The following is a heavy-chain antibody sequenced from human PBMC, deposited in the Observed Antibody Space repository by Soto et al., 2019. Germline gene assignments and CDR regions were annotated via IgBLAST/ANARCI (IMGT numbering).Heavy chain of an antibody. Sequence: PSETLSLTCTVSGGSISSGGYYWSWIRQHPGKGLEWIGYIYYSGSTYYNPSLKSRVTISVDTSKNQFSLKLSSVTAADTAVYYCARDSETAMVKGFDPWGQGTLVTVSS. V-gene: IGHV4-31*03. J-gene: IGHJ5*02. D-gene: IGHD5-18*01. CDR1: GGSISSGGYY. CDR3: ARDSETAMVKGFDP. CDR2: IYYSGST.